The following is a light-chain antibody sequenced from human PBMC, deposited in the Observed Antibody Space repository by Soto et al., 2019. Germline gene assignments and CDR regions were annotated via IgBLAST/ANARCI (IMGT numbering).Light chain of an antibody. CDR3: SSYTTSSTYV. CDR2: EVS. V-gene: IGLV2-14*01. J-gene: IGLJ1*01. Sequence: QSALTQPASVSGSPGQSITISCTGTSSDVGSYNYVSWNQQHPGKAPKLLIYEVSNRHSGVSNRFSGSKSGNTASLTISGLQAEDEADYYCSSYTTSSTYVFGTGTKLTVL. CDR1: SSDVGSYNY.